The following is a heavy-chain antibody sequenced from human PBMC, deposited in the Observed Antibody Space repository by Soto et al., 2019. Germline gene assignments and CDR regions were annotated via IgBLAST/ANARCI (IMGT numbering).Heavy chain of an antibody. CDR3: ARDRVCSSTSCYEAWFDP. D-gene: IGHD2-2*01. CDR2: ISAYNGNT. V-gene: IGHV1-18*01. CDR1: GYTFTSYG. Sequence: QVQLVQSGAEVKKPGASVKVSCKASGYTFTSYGISWVRQAPGQGLEWMGWISAYNGNTNYAQKLQGRVTMTTDTSTSTAYMELRSLRSDDTAVSYCARDRVCSSTSCYEAWFDPWGQGTLVTVSS. J-gene: IGHJ5*02.